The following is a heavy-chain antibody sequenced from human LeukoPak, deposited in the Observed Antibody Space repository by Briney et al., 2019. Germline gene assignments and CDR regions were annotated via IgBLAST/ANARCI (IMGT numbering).Heavy chain of an antibody. CDR2: IYYSGST. CDR1: GGSISSSSYY. J-gene: IGHJ5*02. V-gene: IGHV4-39*07. CDR3: ARDQPWYSGSPFDP. D-gene: IGHD1-26*01. Sequence: PSETLSLTRTVSGGSISSSSYYRGWIRQPPGKGLEWIGSIYYSGSTYYNPSLKSRVTISVDTSKNQFSLKLSSVTAADTAVYYCARDQPWYSGSPFDPWGQGTLVTVSS.